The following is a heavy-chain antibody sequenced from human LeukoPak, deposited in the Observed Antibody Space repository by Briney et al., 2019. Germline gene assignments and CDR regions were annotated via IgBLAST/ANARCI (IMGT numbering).Heavy chain of an antibody. CDR3: ATSGTPGGSYDFDY. D-gene: IGHD1-26*01. J-gene: IGHJ4*02. CDR2: FDPEDGET. Sequence: ASAKVSCKVSGYTLIELSMHWVRQAPGKGLEWMGGFDPEDGETIYAQKFQGRVTMTEDTSTDTAYMELSSLRSEDTAVYYCATSGTPGGSYDFDYWGQGTLVTVSS. CDR1: GYTLIELS. V-gene: IGHV1-24*01.